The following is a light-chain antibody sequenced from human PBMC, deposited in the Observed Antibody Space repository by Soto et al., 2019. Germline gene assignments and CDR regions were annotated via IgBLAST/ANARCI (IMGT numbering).Light chain of an antibody. V-gene: IGLV2-14*02. Sequence: QSVLTQPASVSGSPGQSITISCTGTSSDVGSYNLVSWYQQHPGKAPKLIIYEVNNRPSGVSNRFSGSKSGNTASLTISGLQAEDDAGYYCTSYTTSSTVLFGGGTKLTVL. CDR1: SSDVGSYNL. CDR3: TSYTTSSTVL. CDR2: EVN. J-gene: IGLJ2*01.